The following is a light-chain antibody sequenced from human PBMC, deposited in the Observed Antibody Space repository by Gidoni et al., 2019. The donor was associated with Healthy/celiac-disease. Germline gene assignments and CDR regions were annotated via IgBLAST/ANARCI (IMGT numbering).Light chain of an antibody. V-gene: IGLV3-25*03. CDR2: KDS. CDR1: ALPKQY. Sequence: SYELTQPPSVSASPGQTARITCSGDALPKQYAYWYQQKPGQAPVLVIYKDSERPSGIPERFSGSSSGTTVTLTISGVQAEDEADYYCQSADSSGTPVFGGGTKLTVL. CDR3: QSADSSGTPV. J-gene: IGLJ2*01.